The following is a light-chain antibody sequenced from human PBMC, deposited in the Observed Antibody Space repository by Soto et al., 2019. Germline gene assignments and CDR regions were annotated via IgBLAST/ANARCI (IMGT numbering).Light chain of an antibody. J-gene: IGLJ3*02. V-gene: IGLV1-44*01. CDR2: SHN. CDR1: SSNIGANT. CDR3: ASWDGNLNGWV. Sequence: QSVLTQPPSTSGTPGQRVTISCSGSSSNIGANTVNWFQHLPGTAPKLLIYSHNQWPSGVPDRFSGSKSGTSASLAISGLQSEDEADYYCASWDGNLNGWVFGGGTKVTVL.